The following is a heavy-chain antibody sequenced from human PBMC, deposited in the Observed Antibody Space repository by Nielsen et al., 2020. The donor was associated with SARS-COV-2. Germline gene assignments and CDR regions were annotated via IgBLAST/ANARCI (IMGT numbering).Heavy chain of an antibody. CDR2: FDPGDAET. J-gene: IGHJ4*02. Sequence: SVKVSCQVSGYTLSELSIHWVRQAPGKGLEWMGGFDPGDAETVYAQKFQGRITMTEDTSADTAYMDLSSLRTEDTAVYYCASSLVAAIFGVLDYWGPGTLVTVSS. V-gene: IGHV1-24*01. CDR3: ASSLVAAIFGVLDY. D-gene: IGHD3-3*01. CDR1: GYTLSELS.